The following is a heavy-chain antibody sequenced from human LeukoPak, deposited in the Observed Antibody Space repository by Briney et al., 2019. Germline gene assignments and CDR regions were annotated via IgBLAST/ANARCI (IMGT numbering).Heavy chain of an antibody. CDR1: GGTFSSYA. D-gene: IGHD4-17*01. CDR3: ARGTANTVFEY. V-gene: IGHV1-2*06. Sequence: GASVKVSCKASGGTFSSYAISWVRQAPGQGLEWMGRINPNSGGTKLAQKFQGRVTMTTDMSIDTAYMDLSRLTSDDTAVYYCARGTANTVFEYWGQGTLVTVSS. CDR2: INPNSGGT. J-gene: IGHJ4*02.